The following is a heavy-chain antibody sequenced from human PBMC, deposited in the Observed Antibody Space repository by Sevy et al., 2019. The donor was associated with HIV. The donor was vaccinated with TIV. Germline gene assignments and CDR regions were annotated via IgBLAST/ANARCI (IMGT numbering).Heavy chain of an antibody. J-gene: IGHJ4*02. D-gene: IGHD6-19*01. V-gene: IGHV3-33*01. CDR3: AREDIRVAGIGYYFHS. Sequence: GGSLRLSCAASAFSISGYGTHWVRQAPGKGLEWVAVIWYDGTNREYADSVKGRFTISRDNSKNTLYLQMNSLRVEDTAVYYCAREDIRVAGIGYYFHSWGQGTLVTVSS. CDR2: IWYDGTNR. CDR1: AFSISGYG.